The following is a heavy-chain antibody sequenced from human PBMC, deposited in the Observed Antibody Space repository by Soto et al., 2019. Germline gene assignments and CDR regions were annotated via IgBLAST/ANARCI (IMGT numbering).Heavy chain of an antibody. CDR2: INAGGGDT. CDR1: GCTFTTYA. Sequence: QVQLVQSGAEVKKPGASVKVSCKTSGCTFTTYAMHWVRQAPGQRLEWMGWINAGGGDTKYSQRFQGRVTISRDTSASTVYMELSSLTPEDTAVYYCARGRVVRGVTTSVPHDFWGQGTLVTVSS. D-gene: IGHD3-10*01. J-gene: IGHJ4*02. V-gene: IGHV1-3*01. CDR3: ARGRVVRGVTTSVPHDF.